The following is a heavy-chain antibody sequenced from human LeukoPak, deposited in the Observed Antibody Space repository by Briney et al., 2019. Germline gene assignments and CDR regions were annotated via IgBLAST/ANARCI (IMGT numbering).Heavy chain of an antibody. CDR1: GFTFSSYA. J-gene: IGHJ4*02. CDR3: AKHGKMATKYHDY. D-gene: IGHD5-24*01. CDR2: ISGSGGST. V-gene: IGHV3-23*01. Sequence: PGGSLRLSCAASGFTFSSYAMSWVRQAPGKGLEWVSAISGSGGSTYYADSVKGRFTISRDNSKNTLYLQMNSQRAEDTAVYYCAKHGKMATKYHDYWGQGTLVTVSS.